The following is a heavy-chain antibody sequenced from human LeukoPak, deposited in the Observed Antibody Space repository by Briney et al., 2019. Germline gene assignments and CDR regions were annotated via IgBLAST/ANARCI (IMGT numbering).Heavy chain of an antibody. V-gene: IGHV4-39*07. D-gene: IGHD3-16*01. CDR1: GASISSSFYY. J-gene: IGHJ4*02. CDR2: VYYNGRT. CDR3: ARELGGVGKGDY. Sequence: SETLSLTCTVSGASISSSFYYWGWIRQPPGKGLEWIGSVYYNGRTYYNPSLKSRLTISLDTSKNQFSLKLSSVTAADTAVYYCARELGGVGKGDYWGQGTLVTVSA.